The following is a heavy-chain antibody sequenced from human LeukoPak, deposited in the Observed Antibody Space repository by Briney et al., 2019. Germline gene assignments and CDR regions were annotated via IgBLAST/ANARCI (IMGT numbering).Heavy chain of an antibody. V-gene: IGHV3-48*02. CDR1: GFTVSSNY. CDR2: IRSSSTTI. Sequence: GGSLRLSCAASGFTVSSNYMSWVRQAPGKGLEWVAYIRSSSTTIHYADSVKGRFTISRDNAKNSLYLQMNSLKDEDTGVYYCARDRQDYDLLTGYDFWGQGTLVTVSS. CDR3: ARDRQDYDLLTGYDF. D-gene: IGHD3-9*01. J-gene: IGHJ4*02.